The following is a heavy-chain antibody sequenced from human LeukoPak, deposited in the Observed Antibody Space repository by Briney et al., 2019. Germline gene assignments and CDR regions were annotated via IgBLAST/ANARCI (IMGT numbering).Heavy chain of an antibody. D-gene: IGHD6-6*01. CDR1: GGSFSSGTYY. V-gene: IGHV4-61*02. CDR2: IYSSGST. Sequence: SETLSLTCTVSGGSFSSGTYYWSWIRQPAGKGLQWIGRIYSSGSTNYNPSLKSRVTISVDTSKNQFSLKLSSVTAADTAVYYCARDSSSPRVKYFQHWGQGTLVTVSS. J-gene: IGHJ1*01. CDR3: ARDSSSPRVKYFQH.